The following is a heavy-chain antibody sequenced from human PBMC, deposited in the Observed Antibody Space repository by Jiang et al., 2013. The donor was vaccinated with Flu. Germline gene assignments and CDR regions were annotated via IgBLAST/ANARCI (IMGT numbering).Heavy chain of an antibody. Sequence: KPSETLSLTCTVSGGSIRSYYWSWIRQPPGKGLEWIGYIYYSGSTAYNPSLKSRVTIAVDMSKIQFSLKLTSVTAADTAVYYCASSGDYYSEYFQHWGQGTLVTVSS. CDR1: GGSIRSYY. J-gene: IGHJ1*01. CDR2: IYYSGST. CDR3: ASSGDYYSEYFQH. D-gene: IGHD3-22*01. V-gene: IGHV4-59*01.